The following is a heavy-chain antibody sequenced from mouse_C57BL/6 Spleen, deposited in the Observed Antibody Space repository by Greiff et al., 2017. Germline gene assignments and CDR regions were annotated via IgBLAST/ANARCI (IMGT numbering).Heavy chain of an antibody. CDR2: IWRGGST. CDR3: AGYNWNGAMDY. CDR1: GFSFTSYD. Sequence: VKLMESGPGLVQPSQCLSITCTVSGFSFTSYDVHWVRQSPGKGLEWLGVIWRGGSTDYNAAYISRLSISKDNSTGQVFFTMHSLRAGATAIYYCAGYNWNGAMDYWGQGTSVTVSS. V-gene: IGHV2-2*01. D-gene: IGHD1-3*01. J-gene: IGHJ4*01.